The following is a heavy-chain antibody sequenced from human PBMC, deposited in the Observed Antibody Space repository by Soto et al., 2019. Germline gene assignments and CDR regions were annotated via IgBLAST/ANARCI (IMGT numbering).Heavy chain of an antibody. Sequence: SEILSLTSTVSDGSIISGVYCLSWIRQHPGKGLEWIGYIYYSGSTYYNPSLKSRVTISVDTSKNQFSLKLSSVAAADTAVYYCARSLGIAAAGTVKLVNWFDSWGQGTLVTVSS. CDR2: IYYSGST. J-gene: IGHJ5*01. CDR3: ARSLGIAAAGTVKLVNWFDS. V-gene: IGHV4-31*02. CDR1: DGSIISGVYC. D-gene: IGHD6-13*01.